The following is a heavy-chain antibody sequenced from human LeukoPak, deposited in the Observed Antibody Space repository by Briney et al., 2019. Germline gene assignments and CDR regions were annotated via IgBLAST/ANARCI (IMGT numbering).Heavy chain of an antibody. V-gene: IGHV3-23*01. CDR1: GFTFSSYA. Sequence: PGGSLRLSCAASGFTFSSYAMSWVRQAPGRGLEWVSVISGSGGSTYYVDSVKGRFTISRDNSKNTLYLQMNSLRAEDTAVYYCAKSHPYDILTAYYFPYYFDYWGQGTLVTVSS. D-gene: IGHD3-9*01. J-gene: IGHJ4*02. CDR3: AKSHPYDILTAYYFPYYFDY. CDR2: ISGSGGST.